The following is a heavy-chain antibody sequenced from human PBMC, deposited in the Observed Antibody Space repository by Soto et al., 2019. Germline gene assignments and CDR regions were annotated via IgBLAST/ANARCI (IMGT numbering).Heavy chain of an antibody. D-gene: IGHD2-8*01. V-gene: IGHV1-18*01. CDR3: AKNGQPPYYYYGLDV. Sequence: GASVKVSCKASGYTFTRYGISWVRQAPGQGLQWMGWISGYNGDANYAQRFQGGVSMTIDTSTTTAYMELRTLTSDDTAVYYCAKNGQPPYYYYGLDVWGQGTTVTVSS. CDR1: GYTFTRYG. CDR2: ISGYNGDA. J-gene: IGHJ6*02.